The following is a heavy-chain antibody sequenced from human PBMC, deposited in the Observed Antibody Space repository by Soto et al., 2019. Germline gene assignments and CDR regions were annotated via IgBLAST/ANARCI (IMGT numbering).Heavy chain of an antibody. CDR3: AKVPLSLKFYDY. Sequence: QPGGSLRLSCAASGFTFSNYLMNWVRQAPGKGLEWVSGISGSGTSTYYADSVKGRFTISRDNSKNTLYLQMNSLTAADTAIYYCAKVPLSLKFYDYWGQGTQVTVSS. V-gene: IGHV3-23*01. J-gene: IGHJ4*02. CDR2: ISGSGTST. CDR1: GFTFSNYL.